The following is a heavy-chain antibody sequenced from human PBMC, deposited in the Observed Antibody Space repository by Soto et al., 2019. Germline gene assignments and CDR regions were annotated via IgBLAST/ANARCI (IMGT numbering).Heavy chain of an antibody. D-gene: IGHD5-12*01. CDR3: ARGNHRGLQLWYFDL. CDR2: IIPIIGTA. V-gene: IGHV1-69*12. CDR1: GGTFSSYT. Sequence: QVQLVQSGAEVKKPGSSVTVSCKASGGTFSSYTISWVRQAPGQGLEWRGGIIPIIGTANYAQKFQGRVTITADESTSTAYMELSSLRSEDTAVYYCARGNHRGLQLWYFDLWGRGTLVTVSS. J-gene: IGHJ2*01.